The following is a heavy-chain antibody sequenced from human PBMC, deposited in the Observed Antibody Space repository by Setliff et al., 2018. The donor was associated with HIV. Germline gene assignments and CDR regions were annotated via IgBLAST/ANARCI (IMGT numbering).Heavy chain of an antibody. Sequence: SETLSLTCTVSGGSISSYYWSWIRQPPGKGLEWIGSIYSSGSTYYNPSLKSRVTISVDTSKNQFSLKLSSVTAADTAVYYCARHSPSDYWGQGTLVTVSS. J-gene: IGHJ4*02. CDR2: IYSSGST. V-gene: IGHV4-59*08. CDR3: ARHSPSDY. CDR1: GGSISSYY.